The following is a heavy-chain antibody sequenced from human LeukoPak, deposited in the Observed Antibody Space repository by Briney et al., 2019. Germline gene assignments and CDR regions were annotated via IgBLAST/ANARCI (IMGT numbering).Heavy chain of an antibody. D-gene: IGHD4-17*01. V-gene: IGHV4-34*01. CDR2: INHSGYT. J-gene: IGHJ4*02. Sequence: KTSETLSLTCAVSGVSFYDYYWSWVRQTPGKGLEWIGEINHSGYTNDSPSLKSRVTLSIDTSRKQFSLNLRSVTVADAGIYYCTRMTTGHDYWGQGTLVTVSS. CDR3: TRMTTGHDY. CDR1: GVSFYDYY.